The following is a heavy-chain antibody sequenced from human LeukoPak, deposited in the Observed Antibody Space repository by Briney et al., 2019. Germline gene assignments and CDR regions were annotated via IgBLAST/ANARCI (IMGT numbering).Heavy chain of an antibody. D-gene: IGHD6-6*01. CDR2: MNPNSGNT. CDR1: VYTFTSYD. Sequence: ASLKVSCKASVYTFTSYDINCVRQATGQGREWMGWMNPNSGNTGYAQKFQGRVTITRNTSISTAYMELSSLRSEDTAVYYCARGKDSSSPSFDYWGQGTLVTVSS. V-gene: IGHV1-8*03. CDR3: ARGKDSSSPSFDY. J-gene: IGHJ4*02.